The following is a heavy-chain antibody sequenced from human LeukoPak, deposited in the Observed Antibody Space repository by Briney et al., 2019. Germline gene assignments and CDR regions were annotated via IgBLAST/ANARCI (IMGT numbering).Heavy chain of an antibody. V-gene: IGHV4-4*07. CDR3: TRDVATTGEVRFDP. D-gene: IGHD4-17*01. J-gene: IGHJ5*02. CDR1: GASVSRYY. Sequence: SETLSLTCTVSGASVSRYYWSWIRRPAGKGLEWIGRVDGTGTITYNPSLNSRVTMSVDTSKNQFSLRLTSMTAADTAIYYCTRDVATTGEVRFDPWGQGTLVTVSS. CDR2: VDGTGTI.